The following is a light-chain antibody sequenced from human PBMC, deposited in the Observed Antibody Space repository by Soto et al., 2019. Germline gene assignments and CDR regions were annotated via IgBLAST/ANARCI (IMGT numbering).Light chain of an antibody. Sequence: DIQMTQSPSSLSASVGDRVTMTCRASQSIANYLNWYQQKPGKAPKLLIYTTSSLQSGVPSRFSGSGSGTDFTLTISSLQPEDFATYFCQQSYSFPKTFGQGTKVEI. J-gene: IGKJ1*01. CDR1: QSIANY. CDR2: TTS. CDR3: QQSYSFPKT. V-gene: IGKV1-39*01.